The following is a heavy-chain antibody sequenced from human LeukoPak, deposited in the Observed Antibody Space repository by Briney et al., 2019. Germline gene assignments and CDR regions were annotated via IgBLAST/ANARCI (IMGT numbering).Heavy chain of an antibody. V-gene: IGHV3-23*01. Sequence: PGRSLRLSCAASGFTFSSYAMHWVRQAPGKGLEWVSAISGSGGSTYYADSVKGRFTISRDNSKNTLYLQMNSLRAEDTAVYYCAKGYVLLWFGDPTINYFDYWGQGTLVTVSS. CDR3: AKGYVLLWFGDPTINYFDY. CDR2: ISGSGGST. D-gene: IGHD3-10*01. J-gene: IGHJ4*02. CDR1: GFTFSSYA.